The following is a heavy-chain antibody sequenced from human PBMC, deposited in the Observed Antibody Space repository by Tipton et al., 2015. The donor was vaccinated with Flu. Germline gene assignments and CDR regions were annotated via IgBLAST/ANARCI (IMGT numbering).Heavy chain of an antibody. CDR2: IKQDGSEK. D-gene: IGHD1-26*01. CDR3: ARDMYSPYSGSYFDY. V-gene: IGHV3-7*01. CDR1: GFTFSSCW. Sequence: SLRLSCAASGFTFSSCWMSWVRQAPGKGLEWVANIKQDGSEKYYVDSVKGRFTISRDNAKNSLYLQMNSLRAEDTAVYYCARDMYSPYSGSYFDYWGQGTLVTVSS. J-gene: IGHJ4*02.